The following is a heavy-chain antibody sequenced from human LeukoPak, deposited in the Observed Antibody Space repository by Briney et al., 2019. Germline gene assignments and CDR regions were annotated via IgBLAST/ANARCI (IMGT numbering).Heavy chain of an antibody. J-gene: IGHJ6*03. CDR2: IWYDGSNK. CDR3: AKSLSPMVRGRTDYYYYYMDV. CDR1: GFTFSSYG. V-gene: IGHV3-33*06. D-gene: IGHD3-10*01. Sequence: PGRSLRLSCAASGFTFSSYGMHWVRQAPGKGLEWVAVIWYDGSNKYYADSVKGRFTISRDNSKNTLYLQMNSLRAEDTAVYYCAKSLSPMVRGRTDYYYYYMDVWGKGTTVTVSS.